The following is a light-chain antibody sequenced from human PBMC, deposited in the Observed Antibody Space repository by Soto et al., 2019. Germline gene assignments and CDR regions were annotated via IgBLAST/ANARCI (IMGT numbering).Light chain of an antibody. CDR2: GAS. J-gene: IGKJ1*01. CDR1: QSVSSSY. V-gene: IGKV3D-20*02. CDR3: HQRQSWPRT. Sequence: EIVLTQSPATLSLSPGERATLSCRASQSVSSSYLAWYQQKPGQAPRLLIYGASIRAAGIPARFSASGTGTDFTLTISDVQPEDFAVYYCHQRQSWPRTFGQGTKVDIK.